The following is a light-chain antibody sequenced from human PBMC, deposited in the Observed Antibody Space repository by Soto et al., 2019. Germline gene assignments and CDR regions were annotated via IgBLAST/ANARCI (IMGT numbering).Light chain of an antibody. J-gene: IGKJ4*01. CDR3: QQSYSTPRGT. CDR1: QSISSY. CDR2: AAS. V-gene: IGKV1-39*01. Sequence: DIQMTQSPSSLSASVGDRVTITCRASQSISSYLNWYQQKPGKAPKLLIYAASSLQSWVPSRFSGSGSGTDFTLTISSLQPEDFATYYCQQSYSTPRGTFGGGTKVEIK.